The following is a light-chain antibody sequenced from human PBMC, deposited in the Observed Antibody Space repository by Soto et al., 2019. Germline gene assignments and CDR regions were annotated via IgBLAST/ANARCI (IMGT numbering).Light chain of an antibody. J-gene: IGKJ1*01. CDR1: QSVSRN. CDR3: QQRSNWTPTWT. V-gene: IGKV3-11*01. Sequence: EIVLTQSPATLSLSPGERATLACRASQSVSRNLAWYHHKRGQPPRLLIYDASTGVTGIPPSFMCSGSGADFTPTISSRAREDFAVYYCQQRSNWTPTWTFGQGTKVEIK. CDR2: DAS.